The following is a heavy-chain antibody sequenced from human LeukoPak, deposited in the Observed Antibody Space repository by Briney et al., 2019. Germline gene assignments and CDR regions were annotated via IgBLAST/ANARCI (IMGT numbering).Heavy chain of an antibody. V-gene: IGHV3-74*01. CDR2: ITRDGSST. Sequence: GGSLRLSCAASGFTFSSSWMHWVRQAPGKGLVWVSRITRDGSSTTYADSVKGRFTTSRDNAKNTLYLQRDSLRDDDTAVYYCARDPGYESWSSFWGGMDVWGNGTTVIVSS. J-gene: IGHJ6*04. CDR3: ARDPGYESWSSFWGGMDV. CDR1: GFTFSSSW. D-gene: IGHD3-16*01.